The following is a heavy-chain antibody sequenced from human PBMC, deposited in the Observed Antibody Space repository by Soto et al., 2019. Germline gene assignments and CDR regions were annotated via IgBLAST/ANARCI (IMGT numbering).Heavy chain of an antibody. J-gene: IGHJ4*02. V-gene: IGHV3-20*04. CDR2: INWNGGST. CDR3: ARHLNSGNNYANFDY. D-gene: IGHD1-26*01. Sequence: PGGALRLSCAASGFTIDEYGMSWVRQAPGKGLEWVSGINWNGGSTGYADSVKGRFTISRDNAKNSLYLQMNSLRSEDTALYYCARHLNSGNNYANFDYSGQGTLVTVSS. CDR1: GFTIDEYG.